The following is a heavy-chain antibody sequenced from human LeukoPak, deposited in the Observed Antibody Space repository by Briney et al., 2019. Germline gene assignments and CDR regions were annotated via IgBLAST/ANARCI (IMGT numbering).Heavy chain of an antibody. CDR1: GFTFSSYW. CDR3: TRDHGLDV. CDR2: INGDGSAT. V-gene: IGHV3-74*01. Sequence: GGFLRLSCAASGFTFSSYWMSWVRQAPGKGLMWVSQINGDGSATSCADPVKGRCTISRDNAKNMLYLEMNSLRVEDTAVYFCTRDHGLDVWGQGTTVTVSS. J-gene: IGHJ6*02.